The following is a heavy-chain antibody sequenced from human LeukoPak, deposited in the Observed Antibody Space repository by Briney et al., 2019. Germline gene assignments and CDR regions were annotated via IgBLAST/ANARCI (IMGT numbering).Heavy chain of an antibody. J-gene: IGHJ4*02. Sequence: SETLSLTCAVSGGSFSGYYWSWIRQPPGKGLEWIGEINHSGSTNYNPSLKSRVTISVDTSKNQFPLKLSSVTAADTAVYYCARGRGSYYTPPYFDYWGQGTLVTVSS. CDR3: ARGRGSYYTPPYFDY. D-gene: IGHD1-26*01. CDR1: GGSFSGYY. CDR2: INHSGST. V-gene: IGHV4-34*01.